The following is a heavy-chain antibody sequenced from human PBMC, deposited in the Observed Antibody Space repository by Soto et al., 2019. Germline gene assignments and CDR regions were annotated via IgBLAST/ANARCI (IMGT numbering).Heavy chain of an antibody. CDR2: TVATTGST. J-gene: IGHJ4*02. D-gene: IGHD3-10*01. V-gene: IGHV1-18*01. CDR3: ARVAGYGSGSRHFDS. CDR1: GFTFATYG. Sequence: QVQLVQSGAEVTEPGASVKLSCKASGFTFATYGLSWVRQAPGQGLEWMGWTVATTGSTIYAHKIQGRVTLTADRSTNIGYLDLRSLTSDDTALYYCARVAGYGSGSRHFDSWGQGTLVTVSS.